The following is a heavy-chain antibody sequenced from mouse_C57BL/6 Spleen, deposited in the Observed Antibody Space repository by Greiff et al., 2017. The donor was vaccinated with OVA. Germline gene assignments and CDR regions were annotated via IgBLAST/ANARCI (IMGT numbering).Heavy chain of an antibody. V-gene: IGHV3-1*01. D-gene: IGHD1-1*01. J-gene: IGHJ4*01. Sequence: EVKLMESGPGMVKPSQSLSLTCTVTGYSITSGYDWHWIRHFPGNKLEWMGYISYSGSTNYNPSLKSRISITHDTSKNHFFLKLNSVTTEDTATYYCARDGRGSSYYAMDYWGQGTSVTVSS. CDR2: ISYSGST. CDR1: GYSITSGYD. CDR3: ARDGRGSSYYAMDY.